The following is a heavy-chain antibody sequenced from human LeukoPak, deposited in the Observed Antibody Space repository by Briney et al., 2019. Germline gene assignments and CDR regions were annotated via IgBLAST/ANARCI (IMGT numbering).Heavy chain of an antibody. CDR3: ARAVSGRYAKIDY. D-gene: IGHD6-19*01. CDR2: INPNSGGT. J-gene: IGHJ4*02. CDR1: GYTFTGYY. Sequence: ASVKVSCKASGYTFTGYYMHWVRQAPGQGLEWMGWINPNSGGTNYAQKFQGRVTMTRDTSISTAYMELSRLRSDDTAVYYCARAVSGRYAKIDYWGQGTLVTVSS. V-gene: IGHV1-2*02.